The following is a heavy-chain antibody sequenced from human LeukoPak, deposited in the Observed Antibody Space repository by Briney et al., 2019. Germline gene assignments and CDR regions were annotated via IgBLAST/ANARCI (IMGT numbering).Heavy chain of an antibody. V-gene: IGHV3-30*18. CDR1: GFTFSSYG. CDR2: ISFDGSNK. Sequence: PGRALRLSCAASGFTFSSYGMHWVRQAPGNGLEWVAVISFDGSNKYCSDSVKGRFTISRDNSKNTLYLQMNSLRAEDTAVYYCAKVKPYWYFDLWGRGTLVTVSS. J-gene: IGHJ2*01. CDR3: AKVKPYWYFDL.